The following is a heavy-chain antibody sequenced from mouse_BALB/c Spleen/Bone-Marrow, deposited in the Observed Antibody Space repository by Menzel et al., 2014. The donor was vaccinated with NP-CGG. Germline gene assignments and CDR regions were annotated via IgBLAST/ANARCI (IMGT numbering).Heavy chain of an antibody. D-gene: IGHD4-1*01. CDR1: DYTFTSYW. J-gene: IGHJ3*01. Sequence: QVQLKESGAELAKPGASVKMSCKVSDYTFTSYWIHWVKQRPGQGLEWIGYIDPRTANTEYSQKFKDKATLTAVKSSSTAYMQLSSLTSEDSAVYYCARYWDAYWGQGTLVTVSA. CDR3: ARYWDAY. CDR2: IDPRTANT. V-gene: IGHV1-7*01.